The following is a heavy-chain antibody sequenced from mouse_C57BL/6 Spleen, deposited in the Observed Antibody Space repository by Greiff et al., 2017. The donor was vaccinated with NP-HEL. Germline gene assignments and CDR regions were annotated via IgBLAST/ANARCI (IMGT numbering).Heavy chain of an antibody. CDR3: ARGYYGSSWYYAMDY. D-gene: IGHD1-1*01. J-gene: IGHJ4*01. V-gene: IGHV5-17*01. Sequence: EVQLVESGGGLVKPGGSLKLSCAASGFTFSDYGMHWVRQAPEKGLEWVAYISSGSSTIYYADTVKGRFTISRDNAKNTLFLQMTSLRSEDTAMYYCARGYYGSSWYYAMDYWGQGTSVTVSS. CDR2: ISSGSSTI. CDR1: GFTFSDYG.